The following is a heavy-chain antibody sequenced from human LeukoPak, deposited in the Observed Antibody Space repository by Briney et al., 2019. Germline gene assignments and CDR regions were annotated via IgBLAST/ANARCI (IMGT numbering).Heavy chain of an antibody. CDR1: GFTVSSNY. Sequence: PGGSLRLSCAASGFTVSSNYMSWVRQAPGKGLEWVSVIYSGGSTYYADSVKGRFTISRDNSKNTLYLQMNSLRAEDTAVYYCAKDDSLVEQQHDYWGQGTLVTVSS. V-gene: IGHV3-53*01. J-gene: IGHJ4*02. CDR2: IYSGGST. D-gene: IGHD6-13*01. CDR3: AKDDSLVEQQHDY.